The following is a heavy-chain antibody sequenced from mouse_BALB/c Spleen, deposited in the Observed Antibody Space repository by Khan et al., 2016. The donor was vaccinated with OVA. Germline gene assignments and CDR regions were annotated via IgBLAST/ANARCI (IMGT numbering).Heavy chain of an antibody. CDR2: INPSNGYT. J-gene: IGHJ3*01. CDR3: VRGGAYYRNDGWCAY. Sequence: VKLQESGAELARPGASVKMSCKASGYTFTSYTIHWIKLRPGQGLEWIGYINPSNGYTNYNQKFKDKATLTADKSSTTAYMQLSSLTSDDSAVYNCVRGGAYYRNDGWCAYWGQGTLVTVSA. D-gene: IGHD2-14*01. V-gene: IGHV1-4*01. CDR1: GYTFTSYT.